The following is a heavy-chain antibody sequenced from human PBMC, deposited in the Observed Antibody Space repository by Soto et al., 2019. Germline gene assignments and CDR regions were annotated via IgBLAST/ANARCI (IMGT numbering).Heavy chain of an antibody. CDR2: ISGDGGHT. V-gene: IGHV3-23*01. J-gene: IGHJ4*02. D-gene: IGHD1-26*01. Sequence: PGGSLRLCCSASGCTFSSFALGWVRQAPGKGLEWVSSISGDGGHTYYADSVKGRLSISRDNSKDRLSLQMNSLGAEDTAVYYYATEPYKWDLVHPYFDYWGQGTLVTVSS. CDR1: GCTFSSFA. CDR3: ATEPYKWDLVHPYFDY.